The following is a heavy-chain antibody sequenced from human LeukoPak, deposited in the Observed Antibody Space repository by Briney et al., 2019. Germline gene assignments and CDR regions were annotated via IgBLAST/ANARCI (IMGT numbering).Heavy chain of an antibody. V-gene: IGHV3-33*06. Sequence: GRSLTLSCAASKFLFSHFGMHWVRQAPGKGLEWVAVIWSDGSNRYYADSVKGRFTVSRDNSHNTVYLQMNDLRPEDTAVYYCAKDAQRGFDYSNSLEKWGQGTLVTASS. D-gene: IGHD4-11*01. J-gene: IGHJ4*02. CDR3: AKDAQRGFDYSNSLEK. CDR2: IWSDGSNR. CDR1: KFLFSHFG.